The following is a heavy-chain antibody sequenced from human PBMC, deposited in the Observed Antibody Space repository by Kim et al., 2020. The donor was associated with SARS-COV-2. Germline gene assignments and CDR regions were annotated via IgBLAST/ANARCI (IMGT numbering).Heavy chain of an antibody. V-gene: IGHV3-21*01. CDR3: ARSSKVGGMDV. CDR1: GFTFSSYS. J-gene: IGHJ6*02. Sequence: GGSLRLSCAASGFTFSSYSMNWVRQAPGKGLEWVSSISSSSSYIYYADSVKGRFTISRDNAKNSLYLQMNSLRAEDTAVYYCARSSKVGGMDVWGQGTTVTVSS. D-gene: IGHD6-6*01. CDR2: ISSSSSYI.